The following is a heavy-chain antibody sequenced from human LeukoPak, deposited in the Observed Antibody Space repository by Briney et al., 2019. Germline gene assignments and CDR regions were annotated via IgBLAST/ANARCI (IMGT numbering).Heavy chain of an antibody. CDR3: ASVHYDFWSGYYDYFDY. CDR1: GFTFSSYS. CDR2: ISSSSSTI. J-gene: IGHJ4*02. V-gene: IGHV3-48*01. Sequence: GGSLRLSCAASGFTFSSYSMNWVRQAPGKGLEWVSYISSSSSTIYYADSVKGRFTISRDNAKNSLYLQMNSLRAEDTAVYYCASVHYDFWSGYYDYFDYWGQGTLVTVSS. D-gene: IGHD3-3*01.